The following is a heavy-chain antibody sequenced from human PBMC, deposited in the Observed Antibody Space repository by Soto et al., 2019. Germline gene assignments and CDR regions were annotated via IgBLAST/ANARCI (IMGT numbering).Heavy chain of an antibody. CDR2: MINSSSTI. CDR3: VREQWTSWWYYDSSGYYPNPSFDY. J-gene: IGHJ4*02. CDR1: GFTYSRNN. D-gene: IGHD3-22*01. Sequence: HPGKTLRLSYAASGFTYSRNNMKWVRQAPRKKPASLKNMINSSSTIYYAETMKGCITISRTNAKNSLYLQMNSNRDEDTAEYYSVREQWTSWWYYDSSGYYPNPSFDYWGQGTLVTVSS. V-gene: IGHV3-48*02.